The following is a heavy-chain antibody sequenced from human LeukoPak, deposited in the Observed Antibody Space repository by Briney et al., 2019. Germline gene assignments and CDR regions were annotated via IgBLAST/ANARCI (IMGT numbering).Heavy chain of an antibody. Sequence: ASVKVSCKASGDNFSSYVITWVRQAPGQGLEWMGWISVYNGNTNYAQTLQGRVTMTTDTSTSTAYMELRSLRSDDTAVYYCARGYADYVSRYDAFDFWGQGTMVTVSS. CDR1: GDNFSSYV. J-gene: IGHJ3*01. D-gene: IGHD4-17*01. CDR2: ISVYNGNT. V-gene: IGHV1-18*01. CDR3: ARGYADYVSRYDAFDF.